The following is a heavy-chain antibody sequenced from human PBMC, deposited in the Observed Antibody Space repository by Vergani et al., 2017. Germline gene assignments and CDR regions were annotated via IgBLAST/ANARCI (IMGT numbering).Heavy chain of an antibody. V-gene: IGHV1-46*03. CDR3: ARGDYGILTGYRY. Sequence: QVQVVQSGAEVKKSGASVKVFCKTSGYTFSNYYMHWVRQAPGQGLEWMGIINPSGGHTHYAQKSQGRVTMTRDTSTSPVYMELRSLRSEDTAIYDCARGDYGILTGYRYWGQGTLVTVSA. D-gene: IGHD3-9*01. J-gene: IGHJ4*02. CDR2: INPSGGHT. CDR1: GYTFSNYY.